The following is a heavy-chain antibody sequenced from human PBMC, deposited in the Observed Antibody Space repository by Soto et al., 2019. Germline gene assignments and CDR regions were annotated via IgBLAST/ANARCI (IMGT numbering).Heavy chain of an antibody. V-gene: IGHV4-30-2*01. CDR1: GGPISSGGYS. Sequence: RSLTCTVSGGPISSGGYSWSWIRQPPGKGLEWIGYIYHSGITYYNPSLKSRVTISVDRSKNQFSLKLNSVTAADTAVYYCAREHSSALGFDPWGQGTLVTVSS. J-gene: IGHJ5*02. CDR2: IYHSGIT. D-gene: IGHD3-22*01. CDR3: AREHSSALGFDP.